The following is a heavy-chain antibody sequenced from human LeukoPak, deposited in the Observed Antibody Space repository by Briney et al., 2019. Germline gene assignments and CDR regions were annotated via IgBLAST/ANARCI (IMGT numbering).Heavy chain of an antibody. CDR3: AKDIPYGDYGSALDY. D-gene: IGHD4-17*01. J-gene: IGHJ4*02. CDR2: IRHDGSNK. Sequence: GGSLRLSCTASGLTFTDYGMHWVRRAPGKGLEWVAFIRHDGSNKYYGDSVKGRFTISRDNAKNSLYLQMNSLRAEDTALYYCAKDIPYGDYGSALDYWGQGTLVTVSS. V-gene: IGHV3-30*02. CDR1: GLTFTDYG.